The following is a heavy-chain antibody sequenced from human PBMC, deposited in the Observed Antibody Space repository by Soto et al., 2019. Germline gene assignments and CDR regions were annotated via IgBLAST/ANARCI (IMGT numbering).Heavy chain of an antibody. CDR3: ARSEYSVFDF. V-gene: IGHV2-5*02. CDR1: GFSLSTSKLG. CDR2: IYWDDDK. J-gene: IGHJ4*01. Sequence: KSGPTLVNPTQTLTLTCTFSGFSLSTSKLGVGWIRQPPGKALEWLALIYWDDDKRYSPFLKSRLTITKDTSKNQVVLRMTNMDPVDTATYYCARSEYSVFDFWGQGTQVTVSS. D-gene: IGHD2-15*01.